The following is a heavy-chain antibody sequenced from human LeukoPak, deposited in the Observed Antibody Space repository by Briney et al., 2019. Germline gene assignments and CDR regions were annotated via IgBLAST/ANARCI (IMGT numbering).Heavy chain of an antibody. V-gene: IGHV4-34*01. CDR1: GGSFSGYY. J-gene: IGHJ4*02. CDR2: INHSGST. D-gene: IGHD3-22*01. Sequence: PSETLSLTCAVYGGSFSGYYWSWIRQPPGKGLEWIGEINHSGSTNYNPSLKSRVTISVDTSKSQFSLKLNSVTAADTAVYYCAKRDSSGYYYFDYWGQGTLVTVSS. CDR3: AKRDSSGYYYFDY.